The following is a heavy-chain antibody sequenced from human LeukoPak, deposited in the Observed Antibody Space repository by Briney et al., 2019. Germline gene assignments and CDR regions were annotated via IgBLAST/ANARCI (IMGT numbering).Heavy chain of an antibody. CDR2: ISGSGGST. CDR3: AKDHSGRVGATITYAFDI. CDR1: GFTFSSYA. V-gene: IGHV3-23*01. J-gene: IGHJ3*02. D-gene: IGHD1-26*01. Sequence: GGSLRLSCAASGFTFSSYAMSWVRQAPGKGLEWVSAISGSGGSTYYADSVKGRFTISRDNSKNTLYLQMNSLRAEDTAVYYCAKDHSGRVGATITYAFDIWGQGTMVTVSS.